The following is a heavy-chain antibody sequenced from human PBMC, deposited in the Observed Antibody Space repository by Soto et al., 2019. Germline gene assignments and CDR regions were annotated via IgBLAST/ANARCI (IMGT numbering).Heavy chain of an antibody. CDR2: IFSNDEK. CDR3: ARIRSGSYYVDFDY. D-gene: IGHD1-26*01. J-gene: IGHJ4*02. CDR1: GFSLSNARMG. V-gene: IGHV2-26*01. Sequence: GSGPTLVNPTETLTLTCTVSGFSLSNARMGVSWIRQPPGKALEWLAHIFSNDEKSYSTSLKSRLTISKDTSKSQVVLTMTNMDPVDTATYYCARIRSGSYYVDFDYWGQGTLVTVST.